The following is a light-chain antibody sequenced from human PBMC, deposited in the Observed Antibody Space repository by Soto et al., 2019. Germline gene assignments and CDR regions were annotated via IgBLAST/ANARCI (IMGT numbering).Light chain of an antibody. V-gene: IGKV3-15*01. CDR1: QSVSNN. J-gene: IGKJ1*01. Sequence: EIVMTQSPATRSVSPGERATLSCRASQSVSNNLAWYQQKAGQAPRLLIYGASTRATGIPARFSGSGSVTEFTLTISSLQSEDFAGSDVQQYNRWLPLTFGQRTKVEIK. CDR3: QQYNRWLPLT. CDR2: GAS.